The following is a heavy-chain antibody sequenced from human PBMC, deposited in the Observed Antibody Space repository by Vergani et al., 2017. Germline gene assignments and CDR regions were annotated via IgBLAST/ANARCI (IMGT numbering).Heavy chain of an antibody. V-gene: IGHV3-23*01. CDR2: ISGGGNNA. CDR3: VKVSSSWIPYYFDS. J-gene: IGHJ5*01. Sequence: EVQLSESGGGLVQPGGSLRLSCAASGFTFSSYAMSWVRQAPGKGREWVSGISGGGNNAYYADSVKGRFTRSRDNSKNTLYLQMNSLRVEDTAVYYCVKVSSSWIPYYFDSWGQGTLVTVSS. CDR1: GFTFSSYA. D-gene: IGHD6-13*01.